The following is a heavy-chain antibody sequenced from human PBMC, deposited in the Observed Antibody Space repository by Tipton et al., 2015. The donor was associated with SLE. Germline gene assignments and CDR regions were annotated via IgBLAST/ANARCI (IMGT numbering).Heavy chain of an antibody. V-gene: IGHV4-4*02. CDR2: IHHTGST. CDR3: AKAQRWLQLLAFDI. D-gene: IGHD5-24*01. J-gene: IGHJ3*02. Sequence: GLVKPSGTLSLTCAVSGGPISSGNWWSWVRQPPGKGLEWIGEIHHTGSTSYTPSLKSRVTISVDKSKNQFSLKLSSVTAADTAVYYCAKAQRWLQLLAFDIWGQGTMVTVSS. CDR1: GGPISSGNW.